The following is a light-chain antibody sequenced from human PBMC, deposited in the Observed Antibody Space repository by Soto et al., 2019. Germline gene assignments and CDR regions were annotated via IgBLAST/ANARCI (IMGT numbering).Light chain of an antibody. CDR3: CSYTSSTTYV. V-gene: IGLV2-14*01. Sequence: QSALTQPASVSGSPGQSITISCSGTSSDVGGYKYVSWYQQHPGKAPKLMIYEVSNRPSGVSDRFSGSKSGNTASLTISGLQAEDEADYYCCSYTSSTTYVFGTGTKLTV. CDR1: SSDVGGYKY. J-gene: IGLJ1*01. CDR2: EVS.